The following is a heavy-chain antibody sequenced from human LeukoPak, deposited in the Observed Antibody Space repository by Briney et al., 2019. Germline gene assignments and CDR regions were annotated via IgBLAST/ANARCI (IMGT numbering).Heavy chain of an antibody. D-gene: IGHD2-2*01. CDR3: ARESDRYCSSTSCPNWYDP. CDR2: IYYSGST. V-gene: IGHV4-39*07. Sequence: SETLSLTCSVSGGSITSSYYYRGWIRQPPGTGLEWIGSIYYSGSTYYNPSLKSRVTVSVDTSKNQFSLKLSSVTAADTAVYYGARESDRYCSSTSCPNWYDPWGQGTLVTVSS. CDR1: GGSITSSYYY. J-gene: IGHJ5*02.